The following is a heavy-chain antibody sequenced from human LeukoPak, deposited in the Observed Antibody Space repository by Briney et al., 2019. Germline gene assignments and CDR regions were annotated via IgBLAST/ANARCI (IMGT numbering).Heavy chain of an antibody. CDR2: FNHSGST. D-gene: IGHD3-3*01. J-gene: IGHJ6*02. V-gene: IGHV4-34*01. Sequence: SETLSLTCAVYGGSFSGYYWSWIRQPPGKGLEWIGEFNHSGSTNYNPSLKSRVTISVDTSKNQFSLKLSSVTAADTAVYYCARGRRYYDFWSGYYPSDEDYYYYYGMDVWGQGTTVTVSS. CDR1: GGSFSGYY. CDR3: ARGRRYYDFWSGYYPSDEDYYYYYGMDV.